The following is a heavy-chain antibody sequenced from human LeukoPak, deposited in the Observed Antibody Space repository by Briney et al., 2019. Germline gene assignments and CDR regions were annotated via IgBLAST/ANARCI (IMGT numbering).Heavy chain of an antibody. D-gene: IGHD5-18*01. Sequence: PGGSLRLSCAATGFTFSSYAMSWVRQAPGKGLEWVSSISGTGSNTYYADSVKGRFTISRDNSKNTLYLQMNSLRAEDTAVYYCARDAVDTANAVWGQGTTVTVSS. CDR1: GFTFSSYA. CDR2: ISGTGSNT. V-gene: IGHV3-23*01. CDR3: ARDAVDTANAV. J-gene: IGHJ6*02.